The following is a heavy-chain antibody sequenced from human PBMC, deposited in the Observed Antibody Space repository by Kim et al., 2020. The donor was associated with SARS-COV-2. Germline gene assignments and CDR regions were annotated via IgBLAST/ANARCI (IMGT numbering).Heavy chain of an antibody. V-gene: IGHV1-18*01. D-gene: IGHD2-2*01. CDR3: ARDQSYQLLVVWEFDY. Sequence: LQGRVTMTTDTSTSTAYMELRSLRSDDTAVYYCARDQSYQLLVVWEFDYWGQGTLVTVSS. J-gene: IGHJ4*02.